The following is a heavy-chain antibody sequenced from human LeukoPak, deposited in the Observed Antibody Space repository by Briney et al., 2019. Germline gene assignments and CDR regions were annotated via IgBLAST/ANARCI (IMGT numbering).Heavy chain of an antibody. CDR2: ISGDGGST. Sequence: GGSLRLSCSASGFTFSSYAMHWVRQAPGKGLEWVSLISGDGGSTYYADSVKGRFTISRDNSKNSLYLQMNSLRTEDTALYYCAKDRYSGSYNWFDPWGQGTLVTVSS. J-gene: IGHJ5*02. CDR1: GFTFSSYA. V-gene: IGHV3-43*02. CDR3: AKDRYSGSYNWFDP. D-gene: IGHD1-26*01.